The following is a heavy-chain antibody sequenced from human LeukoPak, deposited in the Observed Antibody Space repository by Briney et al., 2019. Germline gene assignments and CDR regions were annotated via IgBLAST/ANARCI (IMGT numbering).Heavy chain of an antibody. J-gene: IGHJ4*02. Sequence: ASVKVSCKASGYTFTSYGISWVRQAPGQGLEWMGWISAYNGNTNYAQKLQGRVTMTTDTSTSTAYMELRSLRSDDTAVYYCARVWLAEVVAAPVPHDYWGQGTLVTVSS. V-gene: IGHV1-18*01. D-gene: IGHD2-15*01. CDR3: ARVWLAEVVAAPVPHDY. CDR2: ISAYNGNT. CDR1: GYTFTSYG.